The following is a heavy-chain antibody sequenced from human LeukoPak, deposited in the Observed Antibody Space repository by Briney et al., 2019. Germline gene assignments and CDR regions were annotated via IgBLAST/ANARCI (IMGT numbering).Heavy chain of an antibody. Sequence: ASVKVSCKASGYTFTGYYMHWVRQAPGQGLEWMGWINPNSGGTNYAQKFQGRVTMTRDTSISTAYMELSRLRSDDTAVYYCASYKGGYSYGYKGFYYMDVWGKGTTVTVSS. CDR2: INPNSGGT. D-gene: IGHD5-18*01. J-gene: IGHJ6*03. V-gene: IGHV1-2*02. CDR3: ASYKGGYSYGYKGFYYMDV. CDR1: GYTFTGYY.